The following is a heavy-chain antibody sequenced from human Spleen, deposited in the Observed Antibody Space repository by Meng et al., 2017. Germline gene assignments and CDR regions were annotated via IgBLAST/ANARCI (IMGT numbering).Heavy chain of an antibody. D-gene: IGHD2-2*01. CDR2: LSGGGFTT. J-gene: IGHJ1*01. V-gene: IGHV3-23*01. Sequence: GGSLRLSCAASGFSFSSYAMSWVRHAPGKGLEWVSALSGGGFTTYYADSVKGRFAISRHNSKNTLYLQMNSLRAEDTAVYYCARDSTRQWYHLWGQGTLVTVSS. CDR1: GFSFSSYA. CDR3: ARDSTRQWYHL.